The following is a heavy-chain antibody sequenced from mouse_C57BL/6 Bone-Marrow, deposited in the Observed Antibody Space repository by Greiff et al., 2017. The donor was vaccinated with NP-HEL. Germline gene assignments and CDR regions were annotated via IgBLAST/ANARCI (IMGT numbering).Heavy chain of an antibody. CDR1: GYAFSSSW. Sequence: VKLMESGPELVKPGASVKISCKASGYAFSSSWMNWVKQRPGKGLEWIGRIYPGDGDTNYNGKFKGKATLTADKSSSTAYMQLSSLTSEDSAVYFCARELLRYSWFAYWGQGTLVTVSA. J-gene: IGHJ3*01. CDR3: ARELLRYSWFAY. V-gene: IGHV1-82*01. D-gene: IGHD1-1*01. CDR2: IYPGDGDT.